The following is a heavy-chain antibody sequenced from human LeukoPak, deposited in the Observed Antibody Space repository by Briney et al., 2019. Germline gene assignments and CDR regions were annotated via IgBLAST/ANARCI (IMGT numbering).Heavy chain of an antibody. CDR2: IRSKANSYAT. V-gene: IGHV3-73*01. CDR1: GYTFSGSA. J-gene: IGHJ4*02. Sequence: GGSLKLSCAASGYTFSGSAMHWVRQASGKGLEWVGRIRSKANSYATAYAASVKGRFTISRDDSKNTAYLQMNSLKTEDTAVYYCTRHGEYYYDSSGYNYWGQGTLVTVSP. CDR3: TRHGEYYYDSSGYNY. D-gene: IGHD3-22*01.